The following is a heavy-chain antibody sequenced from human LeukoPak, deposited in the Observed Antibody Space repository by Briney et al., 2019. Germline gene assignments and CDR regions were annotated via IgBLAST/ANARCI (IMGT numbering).Heavy chain of an antibody. V-gene: IGHV4-4*09. CDR2: VYSSGST. D-gene: IGHD1-26*01. J-gene: IGHJ4*02. CDR3: AATKWESAQFDL. CDR1: GGSSSSYY. Sequence: SETLSLTCTVSGGSSSSYYWSWIRQPPGKGLECIGYVYSSGSTNYNPSLKSRVTISVDTSKNQFSLKLSSVTAADTAVYFCAATKWESAQFDLWGQGTLVTVSS.